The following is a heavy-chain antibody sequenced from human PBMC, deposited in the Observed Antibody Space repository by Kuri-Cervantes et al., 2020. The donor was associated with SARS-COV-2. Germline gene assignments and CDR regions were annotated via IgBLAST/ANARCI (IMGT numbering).Heavy chain of an antibody. Sequence: ASVKVSCKASGYTFTYCSLHWLQQAPGQGLERMRWITLYNGNTNYAKKFQGRVTITRDMSLRTAYIELSSLRSEDSAVYYCARASGAFGVVIGLGWFDPWGQGTLVTVSS. CDR2: ITLYNGNT. CDR3: ARASGAFGVVIGLGWFDP. CDR1: GYTFTYCS. D-gene: IGHD3-3*01. J-gene: IGHJ5*02. V-gene: IGHV1-68*01.